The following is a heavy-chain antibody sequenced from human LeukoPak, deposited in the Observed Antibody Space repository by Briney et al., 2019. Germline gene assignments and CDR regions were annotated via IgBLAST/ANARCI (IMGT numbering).Heavy chain of an antibody. Sequence: GGSLRLSCAASGFTFSTYSMNWVRQAPGKGLEWVSYISSSSSTIYYADSVKGRFTISRDNAKNSLDMQMNSLRAEDTAVYYCARGWIGPLVRLQLFDYWGQGTLVTVSS. D-gene: IGHD1-1*01. CDR3: ARGWIGPLVRLQLFDY. CDR1: GFTFSTYS. V-gene: IGHV3-48*01. CDR2: ISSSSSTI. J-gene: IGHJ4*02.